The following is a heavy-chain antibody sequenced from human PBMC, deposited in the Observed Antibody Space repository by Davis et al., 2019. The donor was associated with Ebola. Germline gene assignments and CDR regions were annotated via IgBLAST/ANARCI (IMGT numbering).Heavy chain of an antibody. J-gene: IGHJ4*02. D-gene: IGHD5-24*01. CDR3: ARGRDGYNLGFDY. Sequence: PGGSLRLSCAASGFTFSSYSMNWVRQAPGKGLEWVSSISSSSSYIYYADSVKGRFTISRDNAKNSLYLQMNSLRAEDTAVYYCARGRDGYNLGFDYWGQGTLVTVSS. CDR1: GFTFSSYS. CDR2: ISSSSSYI. V-gene: IGHV3-21*01.